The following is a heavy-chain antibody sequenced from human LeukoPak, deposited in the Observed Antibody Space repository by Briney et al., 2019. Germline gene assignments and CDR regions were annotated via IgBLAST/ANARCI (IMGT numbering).Heavy chain of an antibody. CDR3: ARDSRLTRYYDSSGPRRDYYYYMDV. CDR2: INPNSGGT. J-gene: IGHJ6*03. V-gene: IGHV1-2*02. Sequence: ASVKVSCKASGYTSTGYYMHWVRQAPGQGLEWMGWINPNSGGTNYAQKFQGRVTMTRDTSISTAYMELSKLRSDDTAVYYCARDSRLTRYYDSSGPRRDYYYYMDVWGKGTTVTVSS. D-gene: IGHD3-22*01. CDR1: GYTSTGYY.